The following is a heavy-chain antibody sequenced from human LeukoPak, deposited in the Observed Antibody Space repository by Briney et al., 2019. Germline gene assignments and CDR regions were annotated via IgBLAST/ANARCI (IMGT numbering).Heavy chain of an antibody. CDR2: IYTSGST. J-gene: IGHJ5*02. CDR1: GGSISSYY. CDR3: AREGRAAAPPA. Sequence: PSETLSLTCTVSGGSISSYYWSWIRQPAGKGLEWIGRIYTSGSTNYNPSLKSRVTISVDKSKNQFSLELSSVTAADTAVYYCAREGRAAAPPAWGQGTLVTVSS. V-gene: IGHV4-4*07. D-gene: IGHD2-15*01.